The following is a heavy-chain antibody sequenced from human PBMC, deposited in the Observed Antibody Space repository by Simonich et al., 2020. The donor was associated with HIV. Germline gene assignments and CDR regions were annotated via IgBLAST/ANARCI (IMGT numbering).Heavy chain of an antibody. V-gene: IGHV4-34*01. J-gene: IGHJ4*02. CDR1: GGSLSGHY. CDR3: ARSPYYYDISGDLDY. CDR2: INHSGNT. D-gene: IGHD3-22*01. Sequence: QVQLQQWGAGLLKPSETLSLTCVVYGGSLSGHYWSWVRQPPGKGLEWIWEINHSGNTNYNPSLKTRVTISLDTSKNQFSLKLSSVTAADTAVYYCARSPYYYDISGDLDYWGQGTLVTVSS.